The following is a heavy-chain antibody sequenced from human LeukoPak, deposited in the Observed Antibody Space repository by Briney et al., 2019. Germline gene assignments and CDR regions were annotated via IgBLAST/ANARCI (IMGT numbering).Heavy chain of an antibody. CDR1: GGSIGGSSYY. V-gene: IGHV4-39*01. J-gene: IGHJ4*02. Sequence: SETLSLTCSVSGGSIGGSSYYWAWIRQPPGKGLEWVGSIYHTGGTYYTPSLKSRVTISVDTSKDQFSLKLSSVTAADTAVYFCARQTWIQLWFFDYWGQGTLVTVSS. CDR3: ARQTWIQLWFFDY. D-gene: IGHD5-18*01. CDR2: IYHTGGT.